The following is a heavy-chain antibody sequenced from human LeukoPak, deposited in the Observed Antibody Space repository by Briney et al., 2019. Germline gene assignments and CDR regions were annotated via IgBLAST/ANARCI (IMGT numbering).Heavy chain of an antibody. V-gene: IGHV3-21*01. J-gene: IGHJ4*02. CDR3: ARAYYYDSSGYYYRHFDY. Sequence: GGSLRLSCAASGFTFSGYIMNWVRQAPGKGLEWVSAISSTSSNIYYVDSVKGRFTISRDNAKNSLYLQMNSLRAEDKAVYYCARAYYYDSSGYYYRHFDYWGQGTLVTVSS. CDR1: GFTFSGYI. CDR2: ISSTSSNI. D-gene: IGHD3-22*01.